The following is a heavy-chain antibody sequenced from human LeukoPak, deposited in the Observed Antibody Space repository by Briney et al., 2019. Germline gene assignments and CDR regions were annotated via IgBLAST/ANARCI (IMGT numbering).Heavy chain of an antibody. CDR2: IKTDGSIT. V-gene: IGHV3-74*01. CDR1: GFSFSVFW. J-gene: IGHJ4*02. Sequence: GGSLRLSCAASGFSFSVFWMHWVRQAPGKGPVWVSRIKTDGSITDYADSVKGRFTISRDNAKNTLYLQMNSLRAEDTAVYYCARDLVVVTGISDYWGQGTLVTVSS. CDR3: ARDLVVVTGISDY. D-gene: IGHD2-21*02.